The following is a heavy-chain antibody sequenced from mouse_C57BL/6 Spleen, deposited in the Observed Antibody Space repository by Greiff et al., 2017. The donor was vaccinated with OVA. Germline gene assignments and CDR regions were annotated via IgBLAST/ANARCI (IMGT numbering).Heavy chain of an antibody. D-gene: IGHD4-1*01. CDR1: GYTFTDYE. V-gene: IGHV1-15*01. Sequence: QVQLQQSGAELVRPGASVTLSCKASGYTFTDYEMHWVKQTPVHGLEWIGAIDPETGGTAYNQKFKGKAILTADKSSSTAYMELRSLTSEDSAVCYCTRGGVTGTLAYWGQGTLVTVSA. CDR3: TRGGVTGTLAY. CDR2: IDPETGGT. J-gene: IGHJ3*01.